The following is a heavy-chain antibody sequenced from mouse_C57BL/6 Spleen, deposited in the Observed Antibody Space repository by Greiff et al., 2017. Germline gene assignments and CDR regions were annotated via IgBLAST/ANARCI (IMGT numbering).Heavy chain of an antibody. Sequence: DVKLVESGGGLVQPKGSLKLSCAASGFSFNTYAMNWVRQAPGKGLEWVARIRSKSNNYTTYYADSVKDRFTISRDDSESMLYLQMNNLKTEDTAMYYCVRHFYDYDENAMDYWGQGTSVTVSS. V-gene: IGHV10-1*01. CDR3: VRHFYDYDENAMDY. CDR2: IRSKSNNYTT. J-gene: IGHJ4*01. CDR1: GFSFNTYA. D-gene: IGHD2-4*01.